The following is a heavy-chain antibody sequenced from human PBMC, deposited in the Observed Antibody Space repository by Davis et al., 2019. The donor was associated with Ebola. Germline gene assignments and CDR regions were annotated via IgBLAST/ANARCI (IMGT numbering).Heavy chain of an antibody. Sequence: GESLKISCAASGFIFRNYAMSWVRQAPGTGLEWVAAITGSGGSIFYADFVKGRFTISRDNSKNTLFLQMNSLRAEDTAVYYCARVRGDLQFPFDLWGQGTLVTVSS. D-gene: IGHD3-16*01. V-gene: IGHV3-23*01. J-gene: IGHJ4*02. CDR2: ITGSGGSI. CDR3: ARVRGDLQFPFDL. CDR1: GFIFRNYA.